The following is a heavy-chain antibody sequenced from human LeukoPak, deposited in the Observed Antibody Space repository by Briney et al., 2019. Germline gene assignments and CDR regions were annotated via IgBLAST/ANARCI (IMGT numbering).Heavy chain of an antibody. Sequence: PGGSLRISCAASGLSFSNYYLTWIRQAPGKGLEWLSFISASGDRIYQSDSVKGRFTVSRDNAKNTLNLQMLRLRAEDTAVYYCARAVQDSGPYFSPGAFDIWGRGTLVTVSS. CDR1: GLSFSNYY. V-gene: IGHV3-11*04. CDR2: ISASGDRI. CDR3: ARAVQDSGPYFSPGAFDI. D-gene: IGHD3-22*01. J-gene: IGHJ3*02.